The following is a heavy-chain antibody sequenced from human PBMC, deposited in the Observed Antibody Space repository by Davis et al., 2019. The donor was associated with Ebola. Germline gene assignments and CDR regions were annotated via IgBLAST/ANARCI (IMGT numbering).Heavy chain of an antibody. CDR3: APVGYCSDGNCPP. D-gene: IGHD2-15*01. V-gene: IGHV1-18*01. CDR1: GYSFTSFG. J-gene: IGHJ5*02. Sequence: AASVQVSCKASGYSFTSFGISWVRQAPGQGLEWMGWLITYNGNTKYAQEFQGRVTLTSDTSTSTVYMELTSLRSDDTAIYYCAPVGYCSDGNCPPWGQGTLVTVS. CDR2: LITYNGNT.